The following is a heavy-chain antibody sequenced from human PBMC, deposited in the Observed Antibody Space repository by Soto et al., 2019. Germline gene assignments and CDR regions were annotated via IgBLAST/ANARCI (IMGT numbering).Heavy chain of an antibody. D-gene: IGHD5-18*01. CDR1: GFTVSTNF. Sequence: EVQLVESGGGSVQPGGSLRLSCAASGFTVSTNFMTWVRQAPGKGLEWVSVIYSGGSTFYADSVKGRFTITRDNSKNTVYFQMNSLRVEDTAVYYCARARMQLWPNYYDDGLDVWGQGTTVTVSS. CDR2: IYSGGST. V-gene: IGHV3-66*01. CDR3: ARARMQLWPNYYDDGLDV. J-gene: IGHJ6*02.